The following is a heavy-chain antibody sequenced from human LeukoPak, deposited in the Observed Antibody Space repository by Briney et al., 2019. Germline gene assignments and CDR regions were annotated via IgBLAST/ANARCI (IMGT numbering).Heavy chain of an antibody. CDR3: ATVPPVTMVRGVYLHWFDP. CDR2: FDPEDGET. Sequence: ASVKVSCKVSGYTLAELSMHWVRQAPGKGLEWMGGFDPEDGETIYAQKFQGRVTMTEDTSTDTAYMELSSLRSEDTAVYYCATVPPVTMVRGVYLHWFDPWGQGTLVTVSS. CDR1: GYTLAELS. J-gene: IGHJ5*02. V-gene: IGHV1-24*01. D-gene: IGHD3-10*01.